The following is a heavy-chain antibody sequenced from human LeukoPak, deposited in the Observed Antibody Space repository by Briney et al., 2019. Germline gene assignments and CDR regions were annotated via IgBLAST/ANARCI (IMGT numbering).Heavy chain of an antibody. CDR2: ISSSSSYI. V-gene: IGHV3-21*01. CDR1: GFTFSSYS. CDR3: ARDPNQMVTGGY. J-gene: IGHJ4*02. Sequence: PGGSLRLSCAASGFTFSSYSMNWVRQAPGKGLEWVSSISSSSSYIYYADSVKGRFTISRDNAKNSLYLQMNSLRAEDTAVYYCARDPNQMVTGGYWGQGTLVTVSS. D-gene: IGHD5-18*01.